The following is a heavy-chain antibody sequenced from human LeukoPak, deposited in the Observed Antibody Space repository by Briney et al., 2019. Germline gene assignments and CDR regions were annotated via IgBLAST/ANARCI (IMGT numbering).Heavy chain of an antibody. D-gene: IGHD3-22*01. J-gene: IGHJ5*02. CDR1: GDSISSHY. CDR2: IDLRGST. CDR3: AKGDFPDTSDRSNWFDP. Sequence: SETLSLTCAVSGDSISSHYWSWIRQPPRKELEWSGRIDLRGSTANNPSLRSRVTMSLVTSWNQVSLRLSSVTAADTAGYYCAKGDFPDTSDRSNWFDPWGPGTLVTVSS. V-gene: IGHV4-59*10.